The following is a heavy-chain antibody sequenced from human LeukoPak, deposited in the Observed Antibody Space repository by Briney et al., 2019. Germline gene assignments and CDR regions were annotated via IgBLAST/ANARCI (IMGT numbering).Heavy chain of an antibody. D-gene: IGHD1-26*01. J-gene: IGHJ4*02. CDR2: ISYDGSNK. CDR3: ATRTHSGNYIGYFDY. Sequence: GGSLRLSCAASGFTFSSFGMHWVRQAPGKGLDWVAVISYDGSNKYYGDSVKGRFTVSRDNSKNTLYLQMNSLRAEDTAVYYCATRTHSGNYIGYFDYWGQGTLVTVSS. V-gene: IGHV3-30*03. CDR1: GFTFSSFG.